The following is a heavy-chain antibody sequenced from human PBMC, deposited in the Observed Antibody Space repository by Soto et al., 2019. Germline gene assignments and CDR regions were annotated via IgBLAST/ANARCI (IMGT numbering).Heavy chain of an antibody. CDR3: XXXXPPADY. CDR2: IRAYNGNT. V-gene: IGHV1-18*01. Sequence: QVQLVQSGAEVKKPGASVKVSCXASGXXXTSYGISWVRQAPGQGLEWMGWIRAYNGNTNYAQKLQGRVTMTTDTSTSTAYMELRSXRSDXXXVXXXXXXXPPADYWGQGTLVTVSS. J-gene: IGHJ4*02. CDR1: GXXXTSYG.